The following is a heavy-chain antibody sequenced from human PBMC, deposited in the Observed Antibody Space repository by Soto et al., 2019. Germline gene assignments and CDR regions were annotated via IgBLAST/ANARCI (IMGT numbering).Heavy chain of an antibody. D-gene: IGHD2-15*01. V-gene: IGHV3-30*18. CDR3: AKEVDCGGGSCSWSEGFDY. CDR1: GFIFSSYG. Sequence: QVQLVESGGGVVQPGRSLRLSCAASGFIFSSYGMHWVRQAPGKGLEWVAVISYEGSHTYYADSVKGRFTITRDNSKNTRYLQTHSLRPGDTAVYYCAKEVDCGGGSCSWSEGFDYWGQGTLLTVSS. J-gene: IGHJ4*02. CDR2: ISYEGSHT.